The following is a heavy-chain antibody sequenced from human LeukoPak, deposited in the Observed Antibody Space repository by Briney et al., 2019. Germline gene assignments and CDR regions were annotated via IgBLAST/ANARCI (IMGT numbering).Heavy chain of an antibody. Sequence: GGSLRLSCAASGFTFSNAWMSWVRQAPGKGLEWVGRIKSKTDGGTTDYAAPVKGRFTISRDGSKNTLYLQMNSLKTEDTAVYYCTTDYFRIFSSGWSLYYFDYWGQGTLVTVSS. CDR3: TTDYFRIFSSGWSLYYFDY. D-gene: IGHD6-19*01. J-gene: IGHJ4*02. CDR2: IKSKTDGGTT. CDR1: GFTFSNAW. V-gene: IGHV3-15*01.